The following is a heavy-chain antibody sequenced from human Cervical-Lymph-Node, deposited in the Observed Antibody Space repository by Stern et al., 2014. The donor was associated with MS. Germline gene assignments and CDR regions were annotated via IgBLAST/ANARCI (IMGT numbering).Heavy chain of an antibody. D-gene: IGHD1-26*01. Sequence: QVPMVESGAEVKKPGASVKVSCRASGYTFTDYYIHWVRQAPGQGLERMGWINPRRATTNYDQTFQGRVTMTRDTSISTAYVEVSGLRSADTAVYYCARPFYSGSFTGAAYWGQGTLVTVSS. CDR1: GYTFTDYY. CDR3: ARPFYSGSFTGAAY. J-gene: IGHJ4*02. V-gene: IGHV1-2*02. CDR2: INPRRATT.